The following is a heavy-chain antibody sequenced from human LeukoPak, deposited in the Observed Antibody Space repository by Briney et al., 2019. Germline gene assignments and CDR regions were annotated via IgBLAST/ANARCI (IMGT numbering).Heavy chain of an antibody. D-gene: IGHD6-13*01. J-gene: IGHJ4*02. V-gene: IGHV3-48*03. CDR2: ISSSGSTI. CDR3: ARHPQAAAAFNPFDY. CDR1: GFTFSSYE. Sequence: GGSLRLSCAASGFTFSSYEMNWVRQAPGKGLEWVSYISSSGSTIYYADSVKGRFTISRDNAKNSLYLQMDSLRAEDTAVYYCARHPQAAAAFNPFDYWGQGTLVTVSS.